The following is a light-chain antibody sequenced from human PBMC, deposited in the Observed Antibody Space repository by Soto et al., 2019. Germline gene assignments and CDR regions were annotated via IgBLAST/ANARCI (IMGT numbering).Light chain of an antibody. CDR3: QQYNSY. V-gene: IGKV3D-15*01. CDR1: QSIHTS. Sequence: TQSPATLSLSPGERATLSCRASQSIHTSLAWYQQKSGKPPRLVIYDSTLRANGVPDRFGGSGSGTEFTLTISSLQPDDFATYYCQQYNSYFGPGTKVDIK. CDR2: DST. J-gene: IGKJ3*01.